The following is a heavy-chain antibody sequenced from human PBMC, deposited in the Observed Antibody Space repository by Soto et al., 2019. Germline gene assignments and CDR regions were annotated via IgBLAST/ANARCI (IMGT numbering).Heavy chain of an antibody. CDR1: GGSFSGYY. V-gene: IGHV4-34*01. J-gene: IGHJ5*02. Sequence: SETLSLTCAVYGGSFSGYYWNWIRQPPGKGLEWIGEVNDSGSTNYKPSLKSRVTISVDKSKNQFSLKLSSVTAADTAVYYCARGRKSKLVNTKFNWFDPWGQGTLVTVSS. CDR2: VNDSGST. CDR3: ARGRKSKLVNTKFNWFDP. D-gene: IGHD6-13*01.